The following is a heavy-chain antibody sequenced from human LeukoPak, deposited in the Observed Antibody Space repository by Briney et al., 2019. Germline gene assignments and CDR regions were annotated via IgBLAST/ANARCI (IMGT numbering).Heavy chain of an antibody. D-gene: IGHD3-10*01. CDR2: INHSGST. J-gene: IGHJ6*03. CDR3: ARDLDVLLWFGEPAGYYYMDV. CDR1: GGSFSGYY. Sequence: SETLSLTCAVYGGSFSGYYWSWIRQPPGKGLEWIGEINHSGSTNYNPSLKSRVTISVDTSKNQFSLKLSSVTAADTAVYYCARDLDVLLWFGEPAGYYYMDVWGKGTTVTISS. V-gene: IGHV4-34*01.